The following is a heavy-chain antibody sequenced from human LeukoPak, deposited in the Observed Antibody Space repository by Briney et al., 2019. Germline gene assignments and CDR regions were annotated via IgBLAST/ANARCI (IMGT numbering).Heavy chain of an antibody. D-gene: IGHD3-9*01. CDR2: ISGSGGST. Sequence: HPGGSLRLSCAASGFTFSSYGMSWVRQAPGRGLEWVSAISGSGGSTYYADSVKGRFTISRDNSKNTLYLQMNSLRAEDTAVYYCARGGGGLRYFDWLSPADAFDIWGQGAMVTVSS. J-gene: IGHJ3*02. CDR1: GFTFSSYG. CDR3: ARGGGGLRYFDWLSPADAFDI. V-gene: IGHV3-23*01.